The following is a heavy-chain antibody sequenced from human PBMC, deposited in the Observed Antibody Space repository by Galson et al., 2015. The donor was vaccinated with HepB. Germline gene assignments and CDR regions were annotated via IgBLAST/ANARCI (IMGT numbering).Heavy chain of an antibody. CDR2: ISYDGSQK. CDR1: GFTFNNYG. D-gene: IGHD1-26*01. V-gene: IGHV3-30*03. Sequence: SLRLSCAASGFTFNNYGMHWVRQAPGKGLEWVALISYDGSQKYCTDSVKGRFTISRDNSKHTLYLQMNSLRDEDTAVYYCARGPLGATWDYWGQGTLVTVSS. J-gene: IGHJ4*02. CDR3: ARGPLGATWDY.